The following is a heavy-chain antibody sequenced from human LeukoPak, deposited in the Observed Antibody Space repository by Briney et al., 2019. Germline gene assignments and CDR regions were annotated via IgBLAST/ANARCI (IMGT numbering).Heavy chain of an antibody. CDR1: GGSISSSSYY. J-gene: IGHJ6*03. V-gene: IGHV4-39*01. Sequence: SETLSLTCIVSGGSISSSSYYWGWIRQPPGKGLEWIGSIYYSGSTYYNPSLKSRVTISVDTSKNQFSLKLSSVTAADTAVYYCARQQVYYGYYYYMDVWGKGTTVTVSS. CDR3: ARQQVYYGYYYYMDV. D-gene: IGHD3-16*01. CDR2: IYYSGST.